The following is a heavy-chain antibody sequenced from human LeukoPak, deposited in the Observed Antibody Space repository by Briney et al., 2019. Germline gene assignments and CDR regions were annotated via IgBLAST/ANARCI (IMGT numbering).Heavy chain of an antibody. D-gene: IGHD5-24*01. CDR3: AKERDGHKDGLAH. V-gene: IGHV3-43*01. J-gene: IGHJ4*02. Sequence: GGSLRLSCATSGFNFNAYTMHWVRQAPGKGLEWVSFIRGAATTNYADSVKGRFTVSSDNSKNSLYLQMNSLRPEDSGLHYCAKERDGHKDGLAHWGRGTLVTVSS. CDR2: IRGAATT. CDR1: GFNFNAYT.